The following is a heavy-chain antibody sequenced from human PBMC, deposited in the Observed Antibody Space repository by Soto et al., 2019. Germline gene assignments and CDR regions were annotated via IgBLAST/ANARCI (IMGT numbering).Heavy chain of an antibody. V-gene: IGHV3-30-3*01. CDR1: GFTFSSYA. Sequence: QVQLVESGGGVVQPGRSLRLSCAASGFTFSSYAMHWVRQAPGKGLEWVAVISYDGSNKYYADSVKGRFTISRDNSKNTLYLQMNSLRAEDTAVYYCARDRYCISTSCYGYHGMDVWGQGTTVTVSS. D-gene: IGHD2-2*01. CDR3: ARDRYCISTSCYGYHGMDV. J-gene: IGHJ6*02. CDR2: ISYDGSNK.